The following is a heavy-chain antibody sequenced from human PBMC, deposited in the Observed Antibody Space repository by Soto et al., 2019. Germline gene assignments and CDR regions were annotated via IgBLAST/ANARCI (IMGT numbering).Heavy chain of an antibody. CDR3: AALRYCSGGTCYNFFAP. D-gene: IGHD2-15*01. CDR2: IYDSGSS. CDR1: GGSISSGGYY. V-gene: IGHV4-31*03. J-gene: IGHJ5*02. Sequence: QVQLQESGPGLVKPSQTLSLTCTVSGGSISSGGYYWSWIRQHPGKGLEWIGYIYDSGSSYYSPSLKSRVIISADTSKNQFSLKLSSVTAADTAVYYCAALRYCSGGTCYNFFAPWGQGTLVTVSS.